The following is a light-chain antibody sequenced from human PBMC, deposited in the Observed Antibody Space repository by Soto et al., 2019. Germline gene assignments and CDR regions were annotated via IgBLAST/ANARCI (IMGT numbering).Light chain of an antibody. J-gene: IGLJ2*01. CDR3: QSYDSSLSGSVV. V-gene: IGLV1-40*01. Sequence: QSALTQPPSVAGAPGQRVTISCTGSSSNIGAGYDVHWYQQLPGTAPKLLIYTNTNRPSGVPDRFSGSKSGTSASLAIAGLQPEDEADYYCQSYDSSLSGSVVFGGGTKVTV. CDR2: TNT. CDR1: SSNIGAGYD.